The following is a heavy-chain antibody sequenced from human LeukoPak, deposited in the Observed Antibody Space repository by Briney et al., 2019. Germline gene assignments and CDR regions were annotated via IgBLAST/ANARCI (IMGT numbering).Heavy chain of an antibody. J-gene: IGHJ4*02. CDR2: ISSSSSYI. CDR1: GFTFSSYS. CDR3: ARYQVDGSGSYARNGYFDY. V-gene: IGHV3-21*04. D-gene: IGHD3-10*01. Sequence: GGSLRLSCAASGFTFSSYSMNWVHQAPGKGLEWVSSISSSSSYIYYADSVKGRFTISRDNSKNTLYLQMNSLRAEDTAVYYCARYQVDGSGSYARNGYFDYWGQGTLVTVSS.